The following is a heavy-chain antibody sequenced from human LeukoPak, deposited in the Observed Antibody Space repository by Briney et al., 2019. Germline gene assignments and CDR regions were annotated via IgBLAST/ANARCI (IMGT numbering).Heavy chain of an antibody. D-gene: IGHD6-6*01. Sequence: GGSLRLSCAASGFTFSSYSMNWSRQPPGKGLEWVSSIISSSSYIYYADSVKGRFTISRDNAKNTLYLQMNSLRAEDTAMYYCAKDGAGSSLYMDVWGKGTTVTVSS. J-gene: IGHJ6*03. CDR3: AKDGAGSSLYMDV. CDR2: IISSSSYI. CDR1: GFTFSSYS. V-gene: IGHV3-21*01.